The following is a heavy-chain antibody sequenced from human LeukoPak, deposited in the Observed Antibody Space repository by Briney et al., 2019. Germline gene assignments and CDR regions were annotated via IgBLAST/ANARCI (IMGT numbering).Heavy chain of an antibody. CDR1: GFIFSSYA. J-gene: IGHJ3*02. Sequence: GGSLRLSCAASGFIFSSYAMHWVRQAPGKGLEWVAVISYDGSNKYYAESVKGRFTISRDNSKNTLYLQMNSLRAEDTAVYYCARDRGRQAVAGTYDAFDIWGRGTMVTVSS. CDR3: ARDRGRQAVAGTYDAFDI. CDR2: ISYDGSNK. V-gene: IGHV3-30*04. D-gene: IGHD6-19*01.